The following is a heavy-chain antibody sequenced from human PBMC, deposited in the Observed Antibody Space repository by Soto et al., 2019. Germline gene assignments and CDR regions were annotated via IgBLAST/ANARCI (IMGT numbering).Heavy chain of an antibody. CDR2: IWYDGSNK. CDR1: GLTFSDYG. CDR3: VTQRVESADY. Sequence: QVQVVESGGGVVQPGRSLVLSCVVSGLTFSDYGMHWVRQAPGKGLEWVAVIWYDGSNKYYADSVKGRFTVSRDNSQKMVHLQMNSLRAEDTAVYYCVTQRVESADYWGQGTLVTVSS. J-gene: IGHJ4*02. V-gene: IGHV3-33*08. D-gene: IGHD3-3*01.